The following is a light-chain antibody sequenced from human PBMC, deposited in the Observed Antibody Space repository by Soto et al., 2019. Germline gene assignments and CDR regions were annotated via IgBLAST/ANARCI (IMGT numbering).Light chain of an antibody. CDR1: QSVSSY. V-gene: IGKV3-11*01. Sequence: IGLTPSDCTLSVSAGERATLSCRASQSVSSYLAWYQQKPGQAPRILIYDASNRATGIPARFSGSGSGTDFTLTISSLQPEDFAVYYCQQRSNWPITFGQGTRLDIK. CDR2: DAS. J-gene: IGKJ5*01. CDR3: QQRSNWPIT.